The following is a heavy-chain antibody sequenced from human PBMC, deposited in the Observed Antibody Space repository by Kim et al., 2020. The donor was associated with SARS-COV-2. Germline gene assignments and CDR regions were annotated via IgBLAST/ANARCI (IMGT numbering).Heavy chain of an antibody. D-gene: IGHD5-12*01. CDR3: ARAAVDIVATTHYFDY. Sequence: SVKVSCKASGGTFSSYAISWVRQAPGQGLEWMGGIIPIFGTANYAQKFQGRVTITADESTSTAYMELSSLRSEDTAVYYCARAAVDIVATTHYFDYWGQGTLVTVSS. J-gene: IGHJ4*02. CDR2: IIPIFGTA. CDR1: GGTFSSYA. V-gene: IGHV1-69*13.